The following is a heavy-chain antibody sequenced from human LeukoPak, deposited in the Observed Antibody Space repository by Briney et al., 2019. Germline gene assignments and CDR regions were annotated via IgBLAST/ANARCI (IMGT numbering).Heavy chain of an antibody. V-gene: IGHV3-23*01. CDR2: ISGSGGST. CDR1: GFTFSSYA. Sequence: GGSLRLSCAASGFTFSSYAMSWVRQAPGKGLEWVSAISGSGGSTYYADSVKGRFTISRDNAKNSLDLQMNSLRAEDTAVYYCGRGGGYSGSFYDAFDIWGQGTMVTVSS. CDR3: GRGGGYSGSFYDAFDI. D-gene: IGHD1-26*01. J-gene: IGHJ3*02.